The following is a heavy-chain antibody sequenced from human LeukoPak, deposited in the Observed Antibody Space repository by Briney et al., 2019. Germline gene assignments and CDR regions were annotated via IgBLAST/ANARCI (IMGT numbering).Heavy chain of an antibody. J-gene: IGHJ4*02. D-gene: IGHD5-24*01. Sequence: SETLSLTCAVYGGSFSGYYWTWIRQPPGKGLEWIGEINPSGSTNYNPSLRSRVTISVDTSKNQFSLKLSSVTAADTAVFYCARAQGRDGYNGILEYWGQGALVTVSS. CDR2: INPSGST. CDR1: GGSFSGYY. V-gene: IGHV4-34*01. CDR3: ARAQGRDGYNGILEY.